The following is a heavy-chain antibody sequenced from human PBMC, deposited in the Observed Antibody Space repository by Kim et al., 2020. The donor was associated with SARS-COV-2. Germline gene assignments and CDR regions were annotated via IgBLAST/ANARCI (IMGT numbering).Heavy chain of an antibody. V-gene: IGHV3-48*02. J-gene: IGHJ6*02. D-gene: IGHD3-10*01. CDR3: ARDARGGNYYYYGMDV. Sequence: YVKGRFTISRDNAKNSLFLQMNSLRDEDTAVYYCARDARGGNYYYYGMDVWGQGTTVTVSS.